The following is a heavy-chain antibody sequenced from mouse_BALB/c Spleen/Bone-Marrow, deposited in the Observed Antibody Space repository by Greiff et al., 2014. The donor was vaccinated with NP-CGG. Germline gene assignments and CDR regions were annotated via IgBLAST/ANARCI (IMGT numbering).Heavy chain of an antibody. Sequence: QVQLQQSGAELVKPGASVKLSCKASGYTFSSYWMHWVKQRPGQGLEWIGEINPSNGRADYNEKFRSKATLTVDRSSSTAYMQLSSLTSEGSAVYYCARAGGYGGFAYWGQGTLVTVSA. CDR1: GYTFSSYW. CDR3: ARAGGYGGFAY. D-gene: IGHD2-2*01. J-gene: IGHJ3*01. V-gene: IGHV1S81*02. CDR2: INPSNGRA.